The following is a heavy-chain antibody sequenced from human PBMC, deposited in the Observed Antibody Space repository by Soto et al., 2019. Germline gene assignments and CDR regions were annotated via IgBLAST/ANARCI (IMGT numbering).Heavy chain of an antibody. D-gene: IGHD1-7*01. V-gene: IGHV4-31*03. Sequence: SETLSLTCTVSGGSISSGGYYWSWVRQHPGKGLEWIGYIYHSGSTYYNPSLKSRVTISVDTSKNQFSLKLSSVTAADTAVYYCAGSGITGTFDYWGQGTLVTVSS. J-gene: IGHJ4*02. CDR2: IYHSGST. CDR3: AGSGITGTFDY. CDR1: GGSISSGGYY.